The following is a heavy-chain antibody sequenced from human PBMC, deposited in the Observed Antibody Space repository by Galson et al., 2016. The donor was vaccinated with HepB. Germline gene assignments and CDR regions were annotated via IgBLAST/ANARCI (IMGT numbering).Heavy chain of an antibody. D-gene: IGHD6-13*01. Sequence: ETLSLTCTVSGGSISSRSYYWGWIRQPPGKGLEWIGSVYYSGGTYYNPSLKSRLTIFVDTSKNQFSLRLSSVTAADTAVYFCARQFSTSYSSSWYFFYAMDVWGHGTTVTVSS. CDR3: ARQFSTSYSSSWYFFYAMDV. V-gene: IGHV4-39*01. J-gene: IGHJ6*02. CDR2: VYYSGGT. CDR1: GGSISSRSYY.